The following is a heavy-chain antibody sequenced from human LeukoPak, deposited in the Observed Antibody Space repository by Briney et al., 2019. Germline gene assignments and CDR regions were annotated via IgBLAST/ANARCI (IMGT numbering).Heavy chain of an antibody. D-gene: IGHD2-21*02. CDR1: GYTFTSYG. V-gene: IGHV1-18*01. CDR3: ARDHPDLIAYCGGDCYSPDNWFDP. J-gene: IGHJ5*02. CDR2: ISAYNGNT. Sequence: GASVKVSCKASGYTFTSYGISWVRQAPGQGLEWMGWISAYNGNTNCAQKLQGRVTMTTDTSTSTAYMELRSLRSDDTAVYYCARDHPDLIAYCGGDCYSPDNWFDPWGQGTLVTVSS.